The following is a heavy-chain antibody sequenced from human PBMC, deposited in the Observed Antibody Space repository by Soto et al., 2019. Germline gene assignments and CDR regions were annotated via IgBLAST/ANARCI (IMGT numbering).Heavy chain of an antibody. CDR2: ISPSGTT. Sequence: QVQLQQWGAGLLKPSETLSLTCAVYGGSFSGYYWTWFRQPPGKGLEWIGEISPSGTTKYIPSLKSRVTISADTSKNQFSLKVTSVTAAHTAVYYCVTSLWFGTQPEIWGQGALVTVSS. CDR1: GGSFSGYY. J-gene: IGHJ4*02. V-gene: IGHV4-34*01. CDR3: VTSLWFGTQPEI. D-gene: IGHD3-10*01.